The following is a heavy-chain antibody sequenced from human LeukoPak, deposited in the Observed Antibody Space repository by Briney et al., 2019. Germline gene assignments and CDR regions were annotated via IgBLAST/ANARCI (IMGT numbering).Heavy chain of an antibody. V-gene: IGHV4-59*01. CDR1: GGSISSYY. D-gene: IGHD2-2*01. J-gene: IGHJ4*02. Sequence: SETLSLTCTVSGGSISSYYWSWIRQPPGKGLEWIGCMYYSGSTNYNPSLKSRVTISLDTSKTQFSLRLSSVTAADTAMYYCARGRRYCSSTSCYEQFDYWGQGALVTVSS. CDR2: MYYSGST. CDR3: ARGRRYCSSTSCYEQFDY.